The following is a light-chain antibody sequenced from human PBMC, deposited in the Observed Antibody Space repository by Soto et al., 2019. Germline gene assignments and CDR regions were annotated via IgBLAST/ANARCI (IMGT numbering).Light chain of an antibody. J-gene: IGKJ1*01. V-gene: IGKV1-5*01. CDR3: QHYKNYPRT. CDR2: DGS. CDR1: QSISSW. Sequence: DMQMTRPPSTLSASVGDRVTITGGASQSISSWLAWYQQKPGKAPKLLIYDGSSFATGVPSRFSGSGSGTEFTLTISSLQPDDSATYYCQHYKNYPRTFGQGTKGDIK.